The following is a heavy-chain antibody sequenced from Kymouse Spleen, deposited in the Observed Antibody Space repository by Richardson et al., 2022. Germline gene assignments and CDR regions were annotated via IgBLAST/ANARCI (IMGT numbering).Heavy chain of an antibody. CDR1: GFTFDDYG. V-gene: IGHV3-20*d01. Sequence: EVQLVESGGGVVRPGGSLRLSCAASGFTFDDYGMSWVRQAPGKGLEWVSGINWNGGSTGYADSVKGRFTISRDNAKNSLYLQMNSLRAEDTALYYCAREAGGYNWFPYPDWGNWFDPWGQGTLVTVSS. D-gene: IGHD1-20*01,IGHD1-7*01. CDR3: AREAGGYNWFPYPDWGNWFDP. J-gene: IGHJ5*02. CDR2: INWNGGST.